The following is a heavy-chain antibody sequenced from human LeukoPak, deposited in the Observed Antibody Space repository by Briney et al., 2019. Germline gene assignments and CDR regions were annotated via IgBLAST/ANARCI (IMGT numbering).Heavy chain of an antibody. CDR3: AKVLSGSQDY. J-gene: IGHJ4*02. V-gene: IGHV3-23*01. D-gene: IGHD1-26*01. CDR1: GFTFSSYA. CDR2: IGGGGEST. Sequence: GGSLRLSCAASGFTFSSYAMSWVRQAPAKGLEWVSTIGGGGESTYYADSVKGRFTISRDNSKNTVYLQMNSLRAEDTAVYYCAKVLSGSQDYWGQGTLVTVSS.